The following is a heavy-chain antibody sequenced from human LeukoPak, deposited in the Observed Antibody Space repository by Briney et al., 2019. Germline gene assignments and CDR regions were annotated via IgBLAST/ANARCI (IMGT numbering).Heavy chain of an antibody. CDR2: IYYSGST. CDR3: AVLNYYDSSGYLDY. J-gene: IGHJ4*02. D-gene: IGHD3-22*01. Sequence: SETLSLTCTVSGGSISSSSYCWGWIRQPPGKGLERIGRIYYSGSTYYNRSLKSRVTISVDTSKNPFSLKLSSVTAADTAVYYCAVLNYYDSSGYLDYWGQGTLVTVSS. CDR1: GGSISSSSYC. V-gene: IGHV4-39*01.